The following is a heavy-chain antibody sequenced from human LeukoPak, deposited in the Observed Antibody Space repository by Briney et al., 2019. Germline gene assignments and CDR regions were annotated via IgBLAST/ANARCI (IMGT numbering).Heavy chain of an antibody. CDR2: VRPDGSSN. D-gene: IGHD3-10*01. CDR1: RFTFSNYG. J-gene: IGHJ4*02. CDR3: AKDQAGTWGLDY. V-gene: IGHV3-30*02. Sequence: PGGSLRLSCAASRFTFSNYGMHWVRQAPGKGLEWVAFVRPDGSSNYYADSVKGRFTISRDNSMNTLYLQMGSLRAEDTAFYYCAKDQAGTWGLDYWGQGTLVTVSS.